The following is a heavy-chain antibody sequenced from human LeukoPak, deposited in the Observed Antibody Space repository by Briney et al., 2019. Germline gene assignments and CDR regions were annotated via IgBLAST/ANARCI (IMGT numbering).Heavy chain of an antibody. Sequence: SETLSLTCSVSGGSISSFYWSWIRQPPGKGLEWIGYIHDRGDTKNNPSLKSRVTMSVATSKNQFSLKLNSVTAADTAVYYCARVVPAAGSFWFDPWGRGTLVTVSS. D-gene: IGHD2-2*01. J-gene: IGHJ5*02. CDR3: ARVVPAAGSFWFDP. V-gene: IGHV4-59*01. CDR1: GGSISSFY. CDR2: IHDRGDT.